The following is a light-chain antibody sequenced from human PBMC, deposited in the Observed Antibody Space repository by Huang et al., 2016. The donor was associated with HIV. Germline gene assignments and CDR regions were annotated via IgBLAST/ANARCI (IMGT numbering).Light chain of an antibody. CDR3: QQFNNYLT. V-gene: IGKV1D-13*01. J-gene: IGKJ5*01. CDR2: DAS. Sequence: AIQLTQSPSSLSASVGDRVTITCRASQGISSALAWYQQKPGKAPKLLIYDASRVESGVPSRFSGSGSGTDFTLTISSLQPEDFATYYCQQFNNYLTFGQGTRLEIK. CDR1: QGISSA.